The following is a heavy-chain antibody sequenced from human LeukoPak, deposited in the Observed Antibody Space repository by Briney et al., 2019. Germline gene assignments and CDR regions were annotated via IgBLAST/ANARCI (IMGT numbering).Heavy chain of an antibody. Sequence: SETLSLTCAVYGGFCSGYYWSWIRQPPGKGLEWIGEINHSGSTNYNPSLKSRVTISVDTSKNQFSLKLSSVTAADTAVYYCARGITMIVVVTLYNWFDPWGQGTLVTVSS. CDR2: INHSGST. CDR3: ARGITMIVVVTLYNWFDP. V-gene: IGHV4-34*01. CDR1: GGFCSGYY. J-gene: IGHJ5*02. D-gene: IGHD3-22*01.